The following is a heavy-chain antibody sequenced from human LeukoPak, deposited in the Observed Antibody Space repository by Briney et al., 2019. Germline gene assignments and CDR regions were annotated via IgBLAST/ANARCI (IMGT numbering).Heavy chain of an antibody. Sequence: GASVKVSCKASGGTFSSYAISWVRQAPGQGLEWMGRIIPILGIANYAQKFQGRVTITADKSTSTAYMELSSLRSEDTAVYYCAREEFRAARIHDFWGQGTLVTVSS. V-gene: IGHV1-69*04. CDR1: GGTFSSYA. CDR2: IIPILGIA. CDR3: AREEFRAARIHDF. D-gene: IGHD6-6*01. J-gene: IGHJ4*02.